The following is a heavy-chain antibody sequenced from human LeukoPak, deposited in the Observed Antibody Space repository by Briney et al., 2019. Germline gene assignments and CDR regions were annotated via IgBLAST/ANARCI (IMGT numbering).Heavy chain of an antibody. CDR3: AKDGGSSGTYYAY. CDR1: GFTFSSHE. D-gene: IGHD1-26*01. CDR2: ISSSSSTI. J-gene: IGHJ4*01. Sequence: PGGSLRLSCEASGFTFSSHEMNWVRQAPGKGLEWVSYISSSSSTIYYADSVKGRFTISRDNAKNSLYLQMNSLRDEDTAVYYCAKDGGSSGTYYAYWGHGTLVTVSS. V-gene: IGHV3-48*02.